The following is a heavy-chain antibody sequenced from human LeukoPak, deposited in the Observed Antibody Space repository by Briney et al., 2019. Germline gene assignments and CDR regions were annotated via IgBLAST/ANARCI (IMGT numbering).Heavy chain of an antibody. CDR1: GYTFTDYY. CDR3: ARDLSSTEQDY. D-gene: IGHD6-13*01. Sequence: ASVTVSCKASGYTFTDYYMHWVRQAPGQGLEWMGWINPNSGGTNYAQKFQGRVTMTRDTSISTAYMELSRLRSDDTAVYYCARDLSSTEQDYWGQGTLVTVSS. CDR2: INPNSGGT. V-gene: IGHV1-2*02. J-gene: IGHJ4*02.